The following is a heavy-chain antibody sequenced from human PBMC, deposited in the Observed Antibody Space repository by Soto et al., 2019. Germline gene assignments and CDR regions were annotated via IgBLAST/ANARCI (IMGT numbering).Heavy chain of an antibody. J-gene: IGHJ4*02. D-gene: IGHD6-19*01. CDR2: INPNSGGT. CDR3: ASAAVTGTAGLDF. V-gene: IGHV1-2*02. CDR1: GSTSTGFY. Sequence: ASVKVSCKASGSTSTGFYRHWVRQAPGQGLEWMGWINPNSGGTKSAEKFQGRVTMTRDTSISTAYMELSRLTSDDTAVYYCASAAVTGTAGLDFWGQGTQVTVSS.